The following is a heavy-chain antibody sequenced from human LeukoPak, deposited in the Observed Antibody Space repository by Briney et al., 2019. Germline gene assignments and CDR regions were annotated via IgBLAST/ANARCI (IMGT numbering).Heavy chain of an antibody. D-gene: IGHD3-10*01. CDR2: IYYSGST. J-gene: IGHJ3*02. Sequence: PSETLSLTCTVSGGSISSSSYYWGWIRQPPGKGLEWIGSIYYSGSTNYNPSLKSRVTISVDTSKNQFSLKLSSVTAADTAVYYGARASEWHFGSGSYPLDAFDIWGQGTMVTVSS. V-gene: IGHV4-39*07. CDR1: GGSISSSSYY. CDR3: ARASEWHFGSGSYPLDAFDI.